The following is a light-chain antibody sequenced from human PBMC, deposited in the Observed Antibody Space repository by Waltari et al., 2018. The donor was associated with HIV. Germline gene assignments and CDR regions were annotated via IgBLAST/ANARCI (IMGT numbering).Light chain of an antibody. Sequence: QSVLTQPPSASGSPGQRGTISCFGSTSNIGTNHVYWYQQLPGAAPRLLIYKNSHRPSGGPDRFPGSKSGTSASLAISGLRSEDEAEYYCATWDDSLSGRWVFGGGTKLTVL. V-gene: IGLV1-47*01. CDR1: TSNIGTNH. J-gene: IGLJ3*02. CDR2: KNS. CDR3: ATWDDSLSGRWV.